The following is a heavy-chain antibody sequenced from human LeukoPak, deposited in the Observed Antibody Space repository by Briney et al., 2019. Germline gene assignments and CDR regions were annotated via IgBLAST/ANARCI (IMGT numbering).Heavy chain of an antibody. V-gene: IGHV4-39*07. J-gene: IGHJ4*02. CDR1: GGSISSSSSY. CDR3: ARSRKEYQLLLAFDY. CDR2: IYYTGST. Sequence: SETLSLTCTVSGGSISSSSSYWGWIRQPPGKGLEWIATIYYTGSTNYNPSLKTRVTISIDTSKKQISLKLTSVTAADTAVYYCARSRKEYQLLLAFDYWGRGTLVTVSS. D-gene: IGHD2-2*01.